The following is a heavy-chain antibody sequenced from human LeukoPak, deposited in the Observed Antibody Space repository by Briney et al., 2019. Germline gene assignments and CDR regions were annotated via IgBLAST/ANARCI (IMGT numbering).Heavy chain of an antibody. CDR1: GFTFSSYA. CDR2: ISGSGGGT. CDR3: AKDGDSSGNDFQH. J-gene: IGHJ1*01. Sequence: GGSLRLSCAASGFTFSSYAMSWVRQAPGKGLEWVSVISGSGGGTDYADSVKGRFTISRDNFKNTLYLQMNSLRAGDTAVYYCAKDGDSSGNDFQHWGQGTLVTVSS. D-gene: IGHD3-22*01. V-gene: IGHV3-23*01.